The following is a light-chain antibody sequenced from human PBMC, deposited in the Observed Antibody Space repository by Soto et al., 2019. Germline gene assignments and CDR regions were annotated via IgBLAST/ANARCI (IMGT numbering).Light chain of an antibody. J-gene: IGKJ2*01. CDR3: QQYGSSPPRYT. CDR1: QSVSSTN. Sequence: EIVLTQSPGTLSLSPGERATLSCRASQSVSSTNLAWYHQNPGQAPRLLIYGASNRATGIPDRFSGSGSGTDFTLTISRLEPEDFAVYYCQQYGSSPPRYTFGQGTKLELK. V-gene: IGKV3-20*01. CDR2: GAS.